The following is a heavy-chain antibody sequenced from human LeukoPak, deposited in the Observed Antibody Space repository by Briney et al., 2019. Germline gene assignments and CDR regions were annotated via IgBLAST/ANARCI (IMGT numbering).Heavy chain of an antibody. J-gene: IGHJ5*02. V-gene: IGHV4-34*01. Sequence: SETLSLTCAVYGVSFSGYYWSWIRQPPGKGLEWIGEINHSGSTNYNPSLKSRVTISVDTSKNQFSLELSSVTAADTAVYYCARGPRTWFDPWGQGTLVTVSS. CDR3: ARGPRTWFDP. CDR1: GVSFSGYY. CDR2: INHSGST.